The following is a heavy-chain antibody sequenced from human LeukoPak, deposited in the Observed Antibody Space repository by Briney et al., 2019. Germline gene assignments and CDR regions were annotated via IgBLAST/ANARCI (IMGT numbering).Heavy chain of an antibody. CDR3: ARENLAAAADY. J-gene: IGHJ4*02. CDR1: EFTFSAYW. V-gene: IGHV3-74*01. CDR2: IRGDGSMT. D-gene: IGHD6-25*01. Sequence: PGGSLRLSCAASEFTFSAYWMHWVRQAPGKGLVWDSRIRGDGSMTNYADSVKGRFTISRDNAKNTLYLQMNSPRLEDTAVYYCARENLAAAADYWGQGTVVTASS.